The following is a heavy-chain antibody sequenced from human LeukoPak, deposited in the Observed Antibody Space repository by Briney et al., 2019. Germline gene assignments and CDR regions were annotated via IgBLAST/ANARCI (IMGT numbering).Heavy chain of an antibody. Sequence: GGCLRLSCAASGFTFSSYGMNWVRQAPGKGLEWVSYISSSGSTIYYADSVKGRFTISRDNAKNSLYLQMNSLRAEDTAVYYCARDRAAAGYDYWGQGTLVTVSS. J-gene: IGHJ4*02. D-gene: IGHD6-13*01. CDR2: ISSSGSTI. V-gene: IGHV3-48*03. CDR3: ARDRAAAGYDY. CDR1: GFTFSSYG.